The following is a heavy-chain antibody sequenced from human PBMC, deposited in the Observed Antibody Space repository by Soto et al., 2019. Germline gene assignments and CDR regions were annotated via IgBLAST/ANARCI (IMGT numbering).Heavy chain of an antibody. CDR2: ITGSGGST. V-gene: IGHV3-23*01. CDR3: AKTGVVSSDSEPEEPHFVS. CDR1: GFTFSSYA. Sequence: GGSLRLSCAASGFTFSSYAMSWVRQAPGKGLEWVSGITGSGGSTYYADSVKGRFTISRDNFKNMLYLQMNSLRDEDTAVYYCAKTGVVSSDSEPEEPHFVSWGEGILV. D-gene: IGHD2-21*01. J-gene: IGHJ4*02.